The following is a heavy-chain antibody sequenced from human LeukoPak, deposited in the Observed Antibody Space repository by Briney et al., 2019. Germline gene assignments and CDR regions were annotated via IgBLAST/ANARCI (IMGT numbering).Heavy chain of an antibody. J-gene: IGHJ4*02. CDR3: ARTYGDPRRGYFDY. D-gene: IGHD4-17*01. V-gene: IGHV4-59*08. CDR2: IYYTGST. Sequence: DPSETLSLTCSVSSGSISNYYWSWIRQPPEKGLEWVGYIYYTGSTNYYPSLKSRLTMSLDTYKNQFSLNLISIPAADPTVYFCARTYGDPRRGYFDYWGQGTLVTVSS. CDR1: SGSISNYY.